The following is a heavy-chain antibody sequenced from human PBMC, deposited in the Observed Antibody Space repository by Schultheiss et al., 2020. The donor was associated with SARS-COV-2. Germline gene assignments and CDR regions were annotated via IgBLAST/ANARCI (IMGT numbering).Heavy chain of an antibody. V-gene: IGHV1-46*01. J-gene: IGHJ5*02. CDR3: ARGSSYYDFWSSYSPAGWFDA. D-gene: IGHD3-3*01. CDR1: GYTFTSYY. CDR2: INPSGGST. Sequence: ASVKVSCKASGYTFTSYYMHWVRQAPGQGLEWMGIINPSGGSTSYAQKLQGRVTMTRDTSISTAYMELSRLRSDDTAVYYCARGSSYYDFWSSYSPAGWFDAWGQGTLVTVSS.